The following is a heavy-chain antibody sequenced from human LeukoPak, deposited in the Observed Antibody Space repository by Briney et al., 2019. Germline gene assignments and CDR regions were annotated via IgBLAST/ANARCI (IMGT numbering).Heavy chain of an antibody. CDR3: ARDRLLGAAAGKLFDY. CDR2: ISSSSSYI. D-gene: IGHD6-13*01. V-gene: IGHV3-21*01. J-gene: IGHJ4*02. CDR1: GFTFSSYS. Sequence: TGGSLRLSCAASGFTFSSYSMNWVRQAPGKGLEWVSSISSSSSYIYYADSVKGRFTISRDNAKNSLYLQMNSLRAEDTAVYYCARDRLLGAAAGKLFDYWGQGTLVTVSS.